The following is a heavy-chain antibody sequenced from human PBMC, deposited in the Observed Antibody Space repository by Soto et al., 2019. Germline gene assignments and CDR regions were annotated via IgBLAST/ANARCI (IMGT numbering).Heavy chain of an antibody. CDR1: GYTFTAYY. CDR2: INTKFGDT. Sequence: QVQLVQSGAEVKEPGESVRVSCEASGYTFTAYYIHWERQAPGPGLAWIGWINTKFGDTTYAQDFQGRVSTTRGMSISTVYMELSTLTADDTAIYYCARNMDYYYGRGSGKGHGVWGKGTTVTVFS. J-gene: IGHJ6*04. V-gene: IGHV1-2*02. CDR3: ARNMDYYYGRGSGKGHGV. D-gene: IGHD3-10*02.